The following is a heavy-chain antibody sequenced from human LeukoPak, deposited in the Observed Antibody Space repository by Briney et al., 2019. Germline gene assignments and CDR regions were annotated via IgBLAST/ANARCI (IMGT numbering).Heavy chain of an antibody. V-gene: IGHV5-51*01. Sequence: GESLKISCKGSGYSFTSYWIGWVRQMPGKGLEWMGIIYPGDSDTRYSPSFQGQVTISADKSISTAYLQWSSLEASDTAMYYCARLKDYGGPHPMVAFDIWGQGTMVTVSS. CDR1: GYSFTSYW. D-gene: IGHD4-23*01. CDR2: IYPGDSDT. J-gene: IGHJ3*02. CDR3: ARLKDYGGPHPMVAFDI.